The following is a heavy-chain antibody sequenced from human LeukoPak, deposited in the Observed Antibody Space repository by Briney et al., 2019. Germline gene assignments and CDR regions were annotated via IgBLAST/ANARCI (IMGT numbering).Heavy chain of an antibody. Sequence: SGTLSLTCGASGGSISGTNWWSWVRQPPGQGLEWIGEISLAGQTNYNPSLNGRVIMSLDKSSNQLSLNLTSVTAADTATYYCSRESGAFCPFGYWGQGTLVIVSS. D-gene: IGHD1-26*01. CDR3: SRESGAFCPFGY. V-gene: IGHV4-4*02. CDR2: ISLAGQT. CDR1: GGSISGTNW. J-gene: IGHJ4*02.